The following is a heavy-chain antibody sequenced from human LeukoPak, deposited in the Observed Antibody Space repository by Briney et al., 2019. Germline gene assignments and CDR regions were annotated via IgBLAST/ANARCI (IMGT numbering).Heavy chain of an antibody. CDR2: TSSSGSTI. V-gene: IGHV3-48*03. D-gene: IGHD4-11*01. J-gene: IGHJ5*02. Sequence: PGGSLRLSCAASGFTFSSYEMNWVRQAPGKGLEWVSYTSSSGSTIYYADSVKGRFTISRDNAKNSLYLQMNSLRAEDTAVYYCAKDTDPRRLNWFDPWGQGTLVTVSS. CDR1: GFTFSSYE. CDR3: AKDTDPRRLNWFDP.